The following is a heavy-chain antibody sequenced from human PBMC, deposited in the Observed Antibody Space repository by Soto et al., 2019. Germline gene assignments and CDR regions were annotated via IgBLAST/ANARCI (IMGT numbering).Heavy chain of an antibody. J-gene: IGHJ6*02. V-gene: IGHV1-46*01. Sequence: ASVKVSCKASGYDVTRYYIHWVRQGPGQGLEWMGIINPTGGGRTKYAQKFQGRVTVTSDRSTSTVYMELTSLRSDDTAVYYCAKVGENDAAPNLDYYYYGMDVWGQGTTVTVSS. CDR1: GYDVTRYY. CDR2: INPTGGGRT. D-gene: IGHD1-1*01. CDR3: AKVGENDAAPNLDYYYYGMDV.